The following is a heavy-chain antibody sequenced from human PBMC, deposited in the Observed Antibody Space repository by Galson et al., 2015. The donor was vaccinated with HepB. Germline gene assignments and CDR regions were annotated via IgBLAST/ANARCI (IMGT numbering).Heavy chain of an antibody. CDR3: ARDWVDETYSGYFDY. CDR2: INGGNGNT. V-gene: IGHV1-3*01. D-gene: IGHD2-15*01. J-gene: IGHJ4*02. Sequence: SVKVSCKASGYTFTTYAMHWVRLAPGQRLEWMGWINGGNGNTTYSQKFQGRVTITRDTSARTAYMDLSSLRSEDTAVYYCARDWVDETYSGYFDYWGQGTLVTVSS. CDR1: GYTFTTYA.